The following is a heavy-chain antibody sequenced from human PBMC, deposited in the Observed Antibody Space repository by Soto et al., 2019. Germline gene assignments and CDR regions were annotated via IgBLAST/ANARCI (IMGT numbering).Heavy chain of an antibody. D-gene: IGHD3-22*01. Sequence: EVQVVESGGGLVQPGGSLRLSCVASGFTFRSYEMNWVRQAPGKGLEWVSYISSSGSSIYYADSVKGRFTISRDNAKSSLYLRMNSLRAEDTAIYYCARDVPLNYYDGTYSYYAMDVWGQGTTVTVSS. V-gene: IGHV3-48*03. CDR3: ARDVPLNYYDGTYSYYAMDV. J-gene: IGHJ6*02. CDR1: GFTFRSYE. CDR2: ISSSGSSI.